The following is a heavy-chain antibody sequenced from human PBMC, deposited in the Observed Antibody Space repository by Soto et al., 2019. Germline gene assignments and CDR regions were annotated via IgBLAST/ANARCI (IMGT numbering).Heavy chain of an antibody. D-gene: IGHD3-10*01. CDR1: GDSVSSNSAA. Sequence: SQNLSLTCAISGDSVSSNSAAWNWIRQSPSRGLEWLGRTYYRSKWYNDYAVSVKSRITINPDTSKNQFSLQLNSVTPEDTAVYYFARGRKPGERNAFDIWGQGTMVTVSS. J-gene: IGHJ3*02. V-gene: IGHV6-1*01. CDR3: ARGRKPGERNAFDI. CDR2: TYYRSKWYN.